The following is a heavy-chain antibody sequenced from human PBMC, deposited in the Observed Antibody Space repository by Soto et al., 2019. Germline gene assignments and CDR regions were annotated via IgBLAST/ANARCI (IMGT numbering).Heavy chain of an antibody. V-gene: IGHV3-23*01. Sequence: GSSLRLSCSASGFTFTTYAMRWVLQAPGKGLEWVAGIRGSGGSTYYVDSVKGLFTISRDNSKNTLYLQMNRLRAKDTAVYYCARDKTIGATPGDALDIWGQGTMVTVSS. CDR1: GFTFTTYA. CDR3: ARDKTIGATPGDALDI. CDR2: IRGSGGST. J-gene: IGHJ3*02. D-gene: IGHD3-3*01.